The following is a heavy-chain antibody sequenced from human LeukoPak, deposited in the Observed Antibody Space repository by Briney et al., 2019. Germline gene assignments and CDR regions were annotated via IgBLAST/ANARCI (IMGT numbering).Heavy chain of an antibody. V-gene: IGHV4-59*01. J-gene: IGHJ4*02. D-gene: IGHD2-2*01. CDR2: IYYSGST. CDR3: ARVSPRDCSSTSCFPDY. Sequence: SGTLSLTCTVSGGSISSYYWSWIREPPGKGLEGIGYIYYSGSTNYNPTLKRRVTISVDTSKTQFSLKLSSVTAADTAVYYCARVSPRDCSSTSCFPDYWGQGTLVTVSS. CDR1: GGSISSYY.